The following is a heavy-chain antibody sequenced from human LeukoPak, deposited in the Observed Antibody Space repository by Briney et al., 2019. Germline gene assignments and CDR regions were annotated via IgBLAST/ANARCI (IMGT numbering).Heavy chain of an antibody. CDR3: ARQSYGDFGFDY. V-gene: IGHV3-13*01. CDR1: GFTFTFYD. D-gene: IGHD4-17*01. J-gene: IGHJ4*02. CDR2: IDSAGDT. Sequence: GSLRLSCAASGFTFTFYDMHWVRQGTGKGLEWVSSIDSAGDTYYPDSVKGRFTISRENAENSLYLQMNNLRAGDSAVYYCARQSYGDFGFDYWGQGTLVTVSS.